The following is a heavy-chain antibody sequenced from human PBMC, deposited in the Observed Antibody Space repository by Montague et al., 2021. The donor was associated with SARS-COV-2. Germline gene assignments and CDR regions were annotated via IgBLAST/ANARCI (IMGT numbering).Heavy chain of an antibody. J-gene: IGHJ4*02. D-gene: IGHD6-13*01. CDR2: ISYSGRT. CDR3: ARMYVPAHGTSAASYSDY. Sequence: TRSLICIVSGGSISSDDSYWTWIRQHPGKGLEWIGYISYSGRTSYNVSLKSRLTISADTSDNQFSLKLTSMTAADTAVYYCARMYVPAHGTSAASYSDYWGRGTLVTVSS. V-gene: IGHV4-31*03. CDR1: GGSISSDDSY.